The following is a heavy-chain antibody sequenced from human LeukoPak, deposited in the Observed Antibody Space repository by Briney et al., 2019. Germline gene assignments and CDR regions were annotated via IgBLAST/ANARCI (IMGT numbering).Heavy chain of an antibody. J-gene: IGHJ5*02. V-gene: IGHV4-30-2*01. CDR1: GDSISSGGYS. CDR2: IYHSGST. D-gene: IGHD4-17*01. CDR3: ARGGWLVTTNSENWFDP. Sequence: PSQTLSLTCAVSGDSISSGGYSWSWIRQPPGKGLEWIGYIYHSGSTYYNPSLKSRVTISVDRSKNQFSLKLSSVTAADTAVYYCARGGWLVTTNSENWFDPWGQGTLVTVSS.